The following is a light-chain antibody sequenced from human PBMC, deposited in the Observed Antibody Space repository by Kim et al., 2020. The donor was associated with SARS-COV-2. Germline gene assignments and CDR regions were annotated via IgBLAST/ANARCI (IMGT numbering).Light chain of an antibody. J-gene: IGKJ2*01. CDR1: QSISSN. V-gene: IGKV3-15*01. CDR3: LQYKNWPPYT. CDR2: GAS. Sequence: VSPGERAPLSCRASQSISSNLAWYQQKPGQTPRLLIYGASTRATGIPARFSGSGSGTEFALTISSLQSEDFAVYYCLQYKNWPPYTFGQGTKLEI.